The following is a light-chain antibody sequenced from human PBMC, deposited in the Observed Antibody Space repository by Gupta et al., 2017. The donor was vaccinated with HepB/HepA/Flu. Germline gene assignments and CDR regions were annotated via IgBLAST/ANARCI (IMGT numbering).Light chain of an antibody. CDR1: QSANSNY. J-gene: IGKJ3*01. Sequence: PGTPHLPPGETATLSGRASQSANSNYFAWYQQKGGQAPRALIYGVFIRATGIPDRFSGSGSGTAFTLTISRLKTEDFAAYYCQQYCTIPPTFGHGTXVDIE. CDR3: QQYCTIPPT. CDR2: GVF. V-gene: IGKV3-20*01.